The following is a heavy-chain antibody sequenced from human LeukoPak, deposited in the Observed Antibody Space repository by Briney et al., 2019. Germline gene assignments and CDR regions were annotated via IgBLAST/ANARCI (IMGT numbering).Heavy chain of an antibody. Sequence: GGSLRLSCAASGFTFSSYAMSWVRQGPGKGLEWVSAVTTSGGTTYYADSVKGRFTISRDNSKNTLDLQMNSLRAEDTAVYYCARDLGPRWYFDLWGRGTLVTVPS. J-gene: IGHJ2*01. D-gene: IGHD3-16*01. V-gene: IGHV3-23*01. CDR3: ARDLGPRWYFDL. CDR2: VTTSGGTT. CDR1: GFTFSSYA.